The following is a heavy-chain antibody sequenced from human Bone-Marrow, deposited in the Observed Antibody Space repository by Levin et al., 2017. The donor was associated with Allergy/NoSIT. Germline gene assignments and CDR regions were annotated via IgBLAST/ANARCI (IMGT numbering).Heavy chain of an antibody. D-gene: IGHD3-3*01. CDR1: GGSVFSGSYY. J-gene: IGHJ6*02. CDR2: VCYSGST. Sequence: SSETLSLTCTVSGGSVFSGSYYWSWIRQPPGKVLEYIGYVCYSGSTNYNPSLKRRVTISMDTSKNQLPLKLSSVSAEDTAVYCCARGVIIAQGGSNYYYGVDVWGQGTPVTVSS. CDR3: ARGVIIAQGGSNYYYGVDV. V-gene: IGHV4-61*01.